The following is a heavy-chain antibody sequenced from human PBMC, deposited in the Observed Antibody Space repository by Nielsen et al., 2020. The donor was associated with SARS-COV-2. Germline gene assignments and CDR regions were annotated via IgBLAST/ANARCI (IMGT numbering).Heavy chain of an antibody. J-gene: IGHJ1*01. D-gene: IGHD1-26*01. V-gene: IGHV1-2*06. Sequence: ALVKVSCKASGYTFTGYYMHWVRQAPGQGLEWMGRINPNSGGTNYAQKFQGRVTMTRDTSISTAYMELSRLRSDDTAVYYCARDEDLGGSGHLQHWGQGTLVTVSS. CDR1: GYTFTGYY. CDR3: ARDEDLGGSGHLQH. CDR2: INPNSGGT.